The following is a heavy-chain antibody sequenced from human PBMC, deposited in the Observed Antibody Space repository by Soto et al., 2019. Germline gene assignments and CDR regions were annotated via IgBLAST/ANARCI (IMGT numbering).Heavy chain of an antibody. D-gene: IGHD6-13*01. CDR2: INPNSGGT. J-gene: IGHJ6*02. V-gene: IGHV1-2*04. CDR3: ARDRIAAAGLPKAYYYYYGMDV. Sequence: ASVKVSCKASGYTFTGYYMHWVRQAPGQGLEWMGWINPNSGGTNYAQKFQGWVTMTRDTSISTAYMELSRLRSDGTAVYYCARDRIAAAGLPKAYYYYYGMDVWGQGTSVTVSS. CDR1: GYTFTGYY.